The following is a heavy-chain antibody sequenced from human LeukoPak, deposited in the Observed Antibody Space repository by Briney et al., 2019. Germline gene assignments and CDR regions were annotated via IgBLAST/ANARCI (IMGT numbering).Heavy chain of an antibody. D-gene: IGHD3-10*01. Sequence: GGSLRLSCAASGFTFSSYAIHWVRQAPGKGLEWVALASNDESNKQYADSVKGRFTISRDNAKNTAYLQMNSLTTEDTAVYYCARGAGSGSYLVDYWGQGTLVTVSS. CDR3: ARGAGSGSYLVDY. CDR1: GFTFSSYA. J-gene: IGHJ4*02. V-gene: IGHV3-30*04. CDR2: ASNDESNK.